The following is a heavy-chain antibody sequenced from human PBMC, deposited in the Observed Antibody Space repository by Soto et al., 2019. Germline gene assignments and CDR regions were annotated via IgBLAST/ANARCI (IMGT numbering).Heavy chain of an antibody. J-gene: IGHJ6*02. CDR1: GDSVSSNSAA. CDR2: TYYRSKWYN. D-gene: IGHD6-19*01. V-gene: IGHV6-1*01. Sequence: PSQTLSLTCAISGDSVSSNSAAWNWIRQSPSRGLEWLGRTYYRSKWYNDYAVSVKSRITINPDTSKNQFSLQLNSVTPEDTAVYYCARGPLIAVVGRGPGDYYGMDVWGQGTTVTVSS. CDR3: ARGPLIAVVGRGPGDYYGMDV.